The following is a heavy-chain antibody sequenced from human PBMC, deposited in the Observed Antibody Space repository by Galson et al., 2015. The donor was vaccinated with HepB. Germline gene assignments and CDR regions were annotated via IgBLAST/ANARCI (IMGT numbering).Heavy chain of an antibody. V-gene: IGHV3-11*01. CDR3: ARGPLAVNTWFDP. D-gene: IGHD4-23*01. CDR1: GFTFSDYY. Sequence: SLRLSCAASGFTFSDYYMSWIRQAPGKGLEWVSYISSSGSTIYYADSVKGRFTISRDNAKNSLYLQMNSLRAEDTAVYYCARGPLAVNTWFDPWGQGTLVTVSS. CDR2: ISSSGSTI. J-gene: IGHJ5*02.